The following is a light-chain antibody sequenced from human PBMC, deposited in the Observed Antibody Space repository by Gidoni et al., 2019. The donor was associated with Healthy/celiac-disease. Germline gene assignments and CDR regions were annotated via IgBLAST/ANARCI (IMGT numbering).Light chain of an antibody. Sequence: DIQMTQSPSSLSASVGDRVTITCRASQSISSYLNSYQQKPGKAPKLLIYAASSLQSGVPSRFSGSGSGTDFTLTISRLQPEDVATYYCQQSYSTPTTFGQGTKLEIK. CDR2: AAS. V-gene: IGKV1-39*01. CDR3: QQSYSTPTT. CDR1: QSISSY. J-gene: IGKJ2*01.